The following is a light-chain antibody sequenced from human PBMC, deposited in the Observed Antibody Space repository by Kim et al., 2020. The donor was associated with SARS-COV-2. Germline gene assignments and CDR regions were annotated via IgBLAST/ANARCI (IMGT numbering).Light chain of an antibody. Sequence: RQTATLTCTGNSNNTCNQGAAWLQQHQCHPPKLLSYRDNSRTSGISDRLSASRSGNTASLTITGLQPEDEADYFCSAWDNSLSVWVFGGGTKLTVL. CDR1: SNNTCNQG. J-gene: IGLJ3*02. CDR3: SAWDNSLSVWV. CDR2: RDN. V-gene: IGLV10-54*01.